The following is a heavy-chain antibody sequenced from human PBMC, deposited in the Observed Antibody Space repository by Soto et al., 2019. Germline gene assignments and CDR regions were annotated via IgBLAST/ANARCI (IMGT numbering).Heavy chain of an antibody. J-gene: IGHJ4*02. CDR3: ARDPKTSGGQHWAFNYFDS. CDR2: ISYDGTNK. V-gene: IGHV3-30-3*01. D-gene: IGHD7-27*01. Sequence: LRLSCAASGFIFSISPMHWFLHTPGKGPEWVALISYDGTNKFYADSFNFRFTISRDNSKSTLYLQVDSLRPEDAAVYYCARDPKTSGGQHWAFNYFDSWGQGTLVTVSS. CDR1: GFIFSISP.